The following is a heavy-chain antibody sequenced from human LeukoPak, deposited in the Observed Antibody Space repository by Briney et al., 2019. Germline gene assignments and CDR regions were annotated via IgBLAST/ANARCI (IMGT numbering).Heavy chain of an antibody. CDR2: ISPRGRS. V-gene: IGHV4-61*02. J-gene: IGHJ5*02. CDR1: GDSFISGDYF. CDR3: ARGHRTLNYYGSGTHHTRTWSTIDP. D-gene: IGHD3-10*01. Sequence: SETLSLTCSVSGDSFISGDYFWSWIRQPAGKGLEWIGRISPRGRSNYNPSLESRVTISIDTSKKPFSLKLSSVTAADTAVYYCARGHRTLNYYGSGTHHTRTWSTIDPWGQGTLVTVSS.